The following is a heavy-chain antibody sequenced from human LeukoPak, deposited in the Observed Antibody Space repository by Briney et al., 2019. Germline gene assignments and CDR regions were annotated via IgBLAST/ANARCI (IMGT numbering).Heavy chain of an antibody. Sequence: ASVKVSCKASGYTFTNYGISWVRQAPGQGLEWMGWLSHYNGYTTYAQKFQGRVAMTTDTFTSTVYMELRSLRSDDTAMYYCARNCTGDNCEDNYGMDVWGQGTTVTVSS. CDR2: LSHYNGYT. J-gene: IGHJ6*02. CDR1: GYTFTNYG. D-gene: IGHD2-8*02. V-gene: IGHV1-18*01. CDR3: ARNCTGDNCEDNYGMDV.